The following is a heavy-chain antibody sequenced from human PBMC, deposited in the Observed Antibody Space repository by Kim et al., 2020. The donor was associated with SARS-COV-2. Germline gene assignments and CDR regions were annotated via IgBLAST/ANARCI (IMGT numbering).Heavy chain of an antibody. V-gene: IGHV3-23*01. Sequence: GGSLRLSCAASGFTFSKFAMTWVRQAPGKGLEWVSGISGSGDTTLYVDSVKGRFTISRDNSRDTLYLQMSSLRVEDAARYYCAKAVVSCFDGMAECLQEWGQGTLVTVS. J-gene: IGHJ1*01. CDR1: GFTFSKFA. CDR3: AKAVVSCFDGMAECLQE. D-gene: IGHD2-21*01. CDR2: ISGSGDTT.